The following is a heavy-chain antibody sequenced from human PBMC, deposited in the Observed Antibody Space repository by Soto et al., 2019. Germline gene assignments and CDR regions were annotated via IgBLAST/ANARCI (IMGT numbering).Heavy chain of an antibody. CDR2: IPQDGVDG. CDR1: GFIFSMYS. Sequence: GGSLRLSCEVSGFIFSMYSMSWVRQTPGKGLEWVAKIPQDGVDGHYADAVKGRFTISRDNGKNSLYLQMNNLRAEDTAVYYCARDHLILPAHDFFYGSDVCGRGATVTVSS. D-gene: IGHD2-21*02. J-gene: IGHJ6*02. V-gene: IGHV3-7*03. CDR3: ARDHLILPAHDFFYGSDV.